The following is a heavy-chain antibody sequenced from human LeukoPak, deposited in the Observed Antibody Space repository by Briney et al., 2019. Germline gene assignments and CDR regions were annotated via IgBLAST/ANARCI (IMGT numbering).Heavy chain of an antibody. J-gene: IGHJ4*02. V-gene: IGHV1-2*02. CDR2: INPNSGGT. CDR3: ARVGIASWAENHFDY. CDR1: GGTFSSYA. Sequence: ASVKVSCKASGGTFSSYAISWVRQAPGQGLEWMGWINPNSGGTNYAQKFQGRVTMTRDTSISTAYMELSRLRSDDTAVYYCARVGIASWAENHFDYWGQGTLVTVSS. D-gene: IGHD2-2*01.